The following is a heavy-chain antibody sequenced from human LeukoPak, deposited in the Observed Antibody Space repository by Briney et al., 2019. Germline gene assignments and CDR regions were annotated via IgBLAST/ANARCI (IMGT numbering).Heavy chain of an antibody. CDR2: IKSKTDGGTT. D-gene: IGHD5-18*01. CDR1: GFTFSSYA. CDR3: TTDPADTAMVADY. Sequence: GGSLRLSCAASGFTFSSYAMSWVRQAPGKGLEWVGRIKSKTDGGTTDYAAPVKGRFTISRDDSKNTLYLQMNSLKTEDTAVYYCTTDPADTAMVADYWGQGTLVTVSS. J-gene: IGHJ4*02. V-gene: IGHV3-15*01.